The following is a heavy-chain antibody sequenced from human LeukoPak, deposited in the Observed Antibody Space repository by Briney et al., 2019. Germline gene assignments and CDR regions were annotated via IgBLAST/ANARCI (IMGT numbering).Heavy chain of an antibody. CDR3: ATFLTMTLDY. Sequence: PSETLSLTCAVYGGSFSGYYWSWIRQPPGKGLEWIGEINHSGSTNYNPSLKSRVTISVDTSKNQFSLKLSSVTAADTAVYYCATFLTMTLDYWGQGTLVTVSS. CDR2: INHSGST. J-gene: IGHJ4*02. V-gene: IGHV4-34*01. CDR1: GGSFSGYY. D-gene: IGHD4-17*01.